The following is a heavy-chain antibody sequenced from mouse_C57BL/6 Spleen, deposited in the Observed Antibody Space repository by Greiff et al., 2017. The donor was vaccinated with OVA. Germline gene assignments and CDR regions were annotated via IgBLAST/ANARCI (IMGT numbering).Heavy chain of an antibody. D-gene: IGHD1-1*01. Sequence: QVQLKQSGPELVKPGASVKLSCKASGYTFTSYDINWVKQRPGQGLEWIGWIYPRDGSTKYNEKFKGKATLTVDKSSSTAYMELHSLTSEDSAVYCGARFLTTVVATPYAMDYWGQGTSVTVSA. J-gene: IGHJ4*01. CDR3: ARFLTTVVATPYAMDY. CDR1: GYTFTSYD. V-gene: IGHV1-85*01. CDR2: IYPRDGST.